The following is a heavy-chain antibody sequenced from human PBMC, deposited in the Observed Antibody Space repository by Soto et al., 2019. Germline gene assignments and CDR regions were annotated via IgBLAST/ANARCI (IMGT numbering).Heavy chain of an antibody. CDR1: GYSFTSYW. Sequence: GESLKISCKGSGYSFTSYWIGWVRQMPGKGLEWMGIIYPGDSDTRYSPSFQGQVTISADKSISTAYLQWSSLKASDTAMYYCARPSSYGDLDVDAFDIWGQGTMVTVSS. D-gene: IGHD5-18*01. CDR2: IYPGDSDT. J-gene: IGHJ3*02. CDR3: ARPSSYGDLDVDAFDI. V-gene: IGHV5-51*01.